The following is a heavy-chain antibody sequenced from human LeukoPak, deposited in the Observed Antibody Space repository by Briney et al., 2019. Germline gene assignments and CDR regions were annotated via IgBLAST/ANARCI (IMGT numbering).Heavy chain of an antibody. D-gene: IGHD3-10*01. CDR3: ARGRGEGRGIAMVRGVRAPSYNWFDP. CDR2: ISSSGST. Sequence: SETLSLTCTVSGDSISSGDYYWSWIRQPAGKGLEWIGRISSSGSTNYNPSLKSRVTISVDTSKNQFPLKLSSVTAADTAVYYCARGRGEGRGIAMVRGVRAPSYNWFDPWGHGTQVTVSS. V-gene: IGHV4-61*02. CDR1: GDSISSGDYY. J-gene: IGHJ5*02.